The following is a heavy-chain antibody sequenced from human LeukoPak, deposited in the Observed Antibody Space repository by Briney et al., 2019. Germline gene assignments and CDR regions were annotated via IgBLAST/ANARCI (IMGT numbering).Heavy chain of an antibody. CDR3: ARDSHLFDYRMGFDP. CDR1: GGSISSGDYY. J-gene: IGHJ5*02. D-gene: IGHD3-9*01. V-gene: IGHV4-30-4*01. CDR2: IYYSGST. Sequence: PSQTLSLTCTVSGGSISSGDYYWSWIRQPPGKGLEWIGYIYYSGSTYYNPSLKSRVTISVDTSKSQFSLKLSSVTAADTAVYYCARDSHLFDYRMGFDPWGQGTLVTVSS.